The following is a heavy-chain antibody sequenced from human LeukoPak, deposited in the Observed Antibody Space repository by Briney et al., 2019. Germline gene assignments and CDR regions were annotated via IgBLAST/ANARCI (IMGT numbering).Heavy chain of an antibody. CDR3: ARDLAAAGYFDY. V-gene: IGHV4-39*07. CDR1: GGSISSSTYY. CDR2: IHYSGST. Sequence: PSETLSLTCTVSGGSISSSTYYWGWIRQPPGKGLEWIGSIHYSGSTYYNSSLRSRVTMSVDTSKSQFSLKLSPVTAADTAVYYCARDLAAAGYFDYWGQGTLVTVSS. J-gene: IGHJ4*02. D-gene: IGHD6-13*01.